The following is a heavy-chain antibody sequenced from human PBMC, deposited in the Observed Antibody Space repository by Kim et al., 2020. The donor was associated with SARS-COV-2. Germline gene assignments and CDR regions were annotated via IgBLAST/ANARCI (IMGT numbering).Heavy chain of an antibody. J-gene: IGHJ6*02. CDR3: TGTRNTAYGRDV. CDR2: IDNEGRST. V-gene: IGHV3-74*01. CDR1: GFTSSGYW. D-gene: IGHD5-18*01. Sequence: GGSLRLSCEASGFTSSGYWMNWVRQVPGKGLVWVARIDNEGRSTSYADFVQGRFTISSDNAKTTLYLQMNSLEAEDTAVYYCTGTRNTAYGRDVWGQGTT.